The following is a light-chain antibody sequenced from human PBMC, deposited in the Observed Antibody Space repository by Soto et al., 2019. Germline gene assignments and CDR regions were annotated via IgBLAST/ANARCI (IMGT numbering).Light chain of an antibody. Sequence: QSVLTQPASVSGSPGQSITISCTGTSSDVGGYNYVSWYQQHPSKAPKLMIFDVSNRPSGVSNRFSGSKSGNTASLTISGLQAEDEADYYCSSYTSRSTLVVFGGGTKLTVL. V-gene: IGLV2-14*03. J-gene: IGLJ2*01. CDR2: DVS. CDR1: SSDVGGYNY. CDR3: SSYTSRSTLVV.